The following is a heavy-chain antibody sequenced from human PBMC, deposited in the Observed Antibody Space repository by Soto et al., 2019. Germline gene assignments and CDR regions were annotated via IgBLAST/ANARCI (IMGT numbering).Heavy chain of an antibody. CDR1: GCSISSSNW. Sequence: SETLSLTCAVSGCSISSSNWWSWVRQPPGKGLEWIGEIYHSGSTNYNPSLKSRVTISVDKSKNQFSLKLSSVTAADTAVYYCARDRGVGAVADYYYYGMDVWGQGTTVT. CDR3: ARDRGVGAVADYYYYGMDV. V-gene: IGHV4-4*02. D-gene: IGHD6-19*01. CDR2: IYHSGST. J-gene: IGHJ6*02.